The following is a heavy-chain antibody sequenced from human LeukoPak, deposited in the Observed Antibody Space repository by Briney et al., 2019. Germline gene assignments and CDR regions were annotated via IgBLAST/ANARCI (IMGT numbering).Heavy chain of an antibody. D-gene: IGHD3-22*01. CDR1: GGSFSGYY. CDR3: ASGGSSGPFDY. J-gene: IGHJ4*02. V-gene: IGHV4-34*01. Sequence: SETLSLTCAVYGGSFSGYYWSWIRQPPGKGLEWIGEINHSGSTNYNPSLKSRVTISVDTSKNQFSLKLSSVTAADTAVYYCASGGSSGPFDYWGQGTLVTVSS. CDR2: INHSGST.